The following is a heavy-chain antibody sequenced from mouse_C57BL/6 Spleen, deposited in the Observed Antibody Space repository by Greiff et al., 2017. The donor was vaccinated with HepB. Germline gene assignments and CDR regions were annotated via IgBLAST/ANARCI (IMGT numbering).Heavy chain of an antibody. CDR1: GYTFTSYW. Sequence: QVQLQQSGAELAKPGASVKLSCKASGYTFTSYWMHWVKQRPGQGLEWIGYINPSSGYTKYNQKFKDKATLTADKSSSTAYMQLSSLTYEDSAVYYCANYYGSSSWGFAYWGQGTLVTVSA. D-gene: IGHD1-1*01. V-gene: IGHV1-7*01. J-gene: IGHJ3*01. CDR3: ANYYGSSSWGFAY. CDR2: INPSSGYT.